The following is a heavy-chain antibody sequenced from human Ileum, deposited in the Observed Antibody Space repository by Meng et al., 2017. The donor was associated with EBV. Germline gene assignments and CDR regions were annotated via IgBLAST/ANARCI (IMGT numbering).Heavy chain of an antibody. CDR1: GYTFGSYG. CDR2: FVNYVDT. V-gene: IGHV1-18*01. J-gene: IGHJ4*02. D-gene: IGHD2-15*01. Sequence: QVHLLQSGPEVQQPGASVRVSCKASGYTFGSYGIGWVRQAPGQGLEWMGWFVNYVDTYPAPKFQGRVTMTTDTHTNTAFMELRSLTSDDTAVYYCASGTPGRSYCDYWGQGTLVTVSS. CDR3: ASGTPGRSYCDY.